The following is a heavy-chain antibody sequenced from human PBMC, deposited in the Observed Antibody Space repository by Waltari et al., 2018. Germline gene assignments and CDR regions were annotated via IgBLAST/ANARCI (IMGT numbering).Heavy chain of an antibody. CDR1: GGSISSSSYY. CDR2: IYYSGST. V-gene: IGHV4-39*01. CDR3: ARHPSEHYYGSGTSGWFDP. J-gene: IGHJ5*02. Sequence: QLQLQESGPGLVKPSETLSLTCTVSGGSISSSSYYWGWIRQPPGKGLEWIGSIYYSGSTYYNPSRKSRVTISVDTSKNQFSRKLSSVTAADTAMYYCARHPSEHYYGSGTSGWFDPWGQGTLVTVSS. D-gene: IGHD3-10*01.